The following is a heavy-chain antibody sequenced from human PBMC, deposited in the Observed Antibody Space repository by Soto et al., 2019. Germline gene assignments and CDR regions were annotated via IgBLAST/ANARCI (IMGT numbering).Heavy chain of an antibody. D-gene: IGHD5-12*01. CDR2: IYHSGST. V-gene: IGHV4-30-2*05. CDR3: AVNVEMATINWFDP. J-gene: IGHJ5*02. CDR1: GGSISSGGYS. Sequence: SETLSLTCAVSGGSISSGGYSWSWIRQPPGKGLEWIGYIYHSGSTYYNPSLKSRVTISVDTSKNQFSLKLSSVTAADTAVYYCAVNVEMATINWFDPWGQGTLVTVSS.